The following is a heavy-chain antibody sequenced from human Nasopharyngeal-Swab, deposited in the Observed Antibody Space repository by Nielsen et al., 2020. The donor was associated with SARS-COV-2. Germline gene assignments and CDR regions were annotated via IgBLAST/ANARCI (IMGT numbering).Heavy chain of an antibody. CDR1: GGSTSTIDPY. J-gene: IGHJ3*02. D-gene: IGHD2-8*02. V-gene: IGHV4-30-4*08. CDR3: AREGRYSWVGGNSAFDI. Sequence: LRLSCTVSGGSTSTIDPYWSWILQPPGKGLEWIGYIYYSGSTYYTPSLKSPVTISIDTSKNQFSLKLSSVTAADTAVYYCAREGRYSWVGGNSAFDIWGQGTMVTVSS. CDR2: IYYSGST.